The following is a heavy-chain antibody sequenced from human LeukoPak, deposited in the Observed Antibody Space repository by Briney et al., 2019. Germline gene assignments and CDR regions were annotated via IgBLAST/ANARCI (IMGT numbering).Heavy chain of an antibody. CDR3: AKDQIALYYFDY. D-gene: IGHD3-22*01. CDR1: GFTFSSYA. CDR2: ISGSGGNT. V-gene: IGHV3-23*01. J-gene: IGHJ4*02. Sequence: GGSLRLSCAASGFTFSSYAMSWARQAPGKGLEWVSTISGSGGNTYYADSVKGRFTISRDNSQNTLNLQVNSLRAEDTAVYYCAKDQIALYYFDYWGQGTLVTVSS.